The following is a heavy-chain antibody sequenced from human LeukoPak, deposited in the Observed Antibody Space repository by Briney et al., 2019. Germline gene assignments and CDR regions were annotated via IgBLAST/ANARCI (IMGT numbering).Heavy chain of an antibody. CDR2: ISSSGKTI. CDR1: GFTFSSYE. J-gene: IGHJ6*02. Sequence: PGGSLRLSCEASGFTFSSYEMNWVRQAPGKGLEWVSYISSSGKTIYYADSTKGRFTVSRDNAKNSLYLQMNSLRAEDTAVYYCARDTTTVTSYYYYGMDVWGQGTTVTVSS. CDR3: ARDTTTVTSYYYYGMDV. V-gene: IGHV3-48*03. D-gene: IGHD4-17*01.